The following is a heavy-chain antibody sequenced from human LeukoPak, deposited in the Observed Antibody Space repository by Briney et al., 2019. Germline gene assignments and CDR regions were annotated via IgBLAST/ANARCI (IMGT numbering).Heavy chain of an antibody. J-gene: IGHJ4*02. CDR3: AKDRSYYDSGGYRNFDC. V-gene: IGHV3-30*02. CDR1: GFTFSSSG. CDR2: IRNEGSNK. Sequence: GGSLRLSCAASGFTFSSSGMHWVRQAPGKGLGWVAFIRNEGSNKYYADSVRGRFTISRDNSKNTVSLQMSSLGPEDTAVFYCAKDRSYYDSGGYRNFDCWGQGTLVTVSS. D-gene: IGHD3-22*01.